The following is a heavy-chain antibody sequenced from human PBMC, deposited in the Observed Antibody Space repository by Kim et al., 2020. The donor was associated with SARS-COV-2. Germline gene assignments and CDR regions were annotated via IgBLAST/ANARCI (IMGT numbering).Heavy chain of an antibody. CDR2: IDPSDSYT. Sequence: GESLKISCKGSGYSFTSYWISWVRQMPGKGLEWMGRIDPSDSYTNYSPSFQGHVTISADKSISTAYLQWSSLKASDTAMYYCASVMIVGASYHDAFDIWGQGTMVTVSS. J-gene: IGHJ3*02. D-gene: IGHD1-26*01. CDR1: GYSFTSYW. CDR3: ASVMIVGASYHDAFDI. V-gene: IGHV5-10-1*01.